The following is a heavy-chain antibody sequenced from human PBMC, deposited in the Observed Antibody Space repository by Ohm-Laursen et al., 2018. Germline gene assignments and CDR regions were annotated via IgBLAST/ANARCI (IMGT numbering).Heavy chain of an antibody. CDR3: ARDRGSGGTYYVDF. Sequence: GSLRLSCTAPGFTFSDYYMSWIRQAPGKGLEWVSYISSGGSTVYYADSVKGRFTISRDDAKNSLSLQMNSLRADDTAVYYCARDRGSGGTYYVDFWGQGTLVTVSS. CDR1: GFTFSDYY. D-gene: IGHD1-26*01. V-gene: IGHV3-11*01. J-gene: IGHJ4*02. CDR2: ISSGGSTV.